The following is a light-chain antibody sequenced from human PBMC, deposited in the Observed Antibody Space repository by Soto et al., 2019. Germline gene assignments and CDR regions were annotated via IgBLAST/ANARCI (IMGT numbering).Light chain of an antibody. V-gene: IGLV2-8*01. J-gene: IGLJ1*01. Sequence: QSALTQPPSASGSPGQSVTISCTGTSSDVGAYNYVSWYQQRPGKAPKLIIYEVSKRPSGVPDRFSGSKSGNTASLTVSGLQAEDEDDYYCTSYAGTYSFFYVFGTGTKVTVL. CDR3: TSYAGTYSFFYV. CDR1: SSDVGAYNY. CDR2: EVS.